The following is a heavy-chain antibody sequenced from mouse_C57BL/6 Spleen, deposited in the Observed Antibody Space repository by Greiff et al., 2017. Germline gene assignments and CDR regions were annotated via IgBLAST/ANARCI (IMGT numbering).Heavy chain of an antibody. V-gene: IGHV1-80*01. CDR3: ARDSNWYFDV. CDR1: GYAFSSYW. CDR2: IYPGDGDT. Sequence: VMLVESGAELVKPGASVKISCKASGYAFSSYWMNWVKQRPGKGLEWIGQIYPGDGDTNYNGKFKGKATLTADKSSSTAYMQLSSLTSEDSAVYFCARDSNWYFDVWGTGTTVTVSS. D-gene: IGHD2-5*01. J-gene: IGHJ1*03.